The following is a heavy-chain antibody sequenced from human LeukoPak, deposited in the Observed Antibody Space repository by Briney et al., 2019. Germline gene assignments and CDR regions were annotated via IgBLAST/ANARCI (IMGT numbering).Heavy chain of an antibody. Sequence: GGSLRLSCEGSGFTFSNYWMGWVRQAPGKGLQWVANIKTDGSEKYYVDSVKGRFTISRDNAKNSLYLQMNSLRAEDTAVYYCARSFGVVITYDYWGQGTLVTVSS. D-gene: IGHD3-3*01. CDR2: IKTDGSEK. CDR1: GFTFSNYW. CDR3: ARSFGVVITYDY. J-gene: IGHJ4*02. V-gene: IGHV3-7*01.